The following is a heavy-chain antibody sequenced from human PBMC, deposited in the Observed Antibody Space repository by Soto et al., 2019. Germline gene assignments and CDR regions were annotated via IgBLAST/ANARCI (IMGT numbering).Heavy chain of an antibody. J-gene: IGHJ4*02. D-gene: IGHD3-3*01. V-gene: IGHV3-23*01. Sequence: LRLSCAASGFTFSSYAMSWVRQAPGQGLEWVSAISGSGGSTYYADSVKGRFTISRDNSKNTLYLQMNSLRAEDTAVYYCAKGEYYDFWSGYLPFDYWGQGTLVTVSS. CDR3: AKGEYYDFWSGYLPFDY. CDR1: GFTFSSYA. CDR2: ISGSGGST.